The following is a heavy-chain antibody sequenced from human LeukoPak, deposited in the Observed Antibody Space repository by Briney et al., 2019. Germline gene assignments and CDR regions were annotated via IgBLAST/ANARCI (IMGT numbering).Heavy chain of an antibody. Sequence: SETLSLTCTVSGGSISGYYWSWIRQPPGKGLEWIGYIHYSGYTNYNPPLKSRVTILVDTSKNQFSLRLSSVTAADTAVYFCARGERLGGDYWGQGTLVTVSS. CDR3: ARGERLGGDY. V-gene: IGHV4-59*01. CDR1: GGSISGYY. CDR2: IHYSGYT. J-gene: IGHJ4*02. D-gene: IGHD1-26*01.